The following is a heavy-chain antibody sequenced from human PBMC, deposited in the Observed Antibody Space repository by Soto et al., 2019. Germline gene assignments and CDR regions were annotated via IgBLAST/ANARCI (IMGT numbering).Heavy chain of an antibody. D-gene: IGHD3-10*01. J-gene: IGHJ4*02. CDR2: ISAYNGNT. CDR3: ARSGSRGCDY. V-gene: IGHV1-18*01. Sequence: QVQLVQSGAEVKNPGASVKVSCQTYGYTFIHYSFTWVRQAPGQGLEWMGWISAYNGNTNFAQNFQGRFSMTTDTSTNTAYMELRSLRYDDTAVYYCARSGSRGCDYWGQGTLVTVSS. CDR1: GYTFIHYS.